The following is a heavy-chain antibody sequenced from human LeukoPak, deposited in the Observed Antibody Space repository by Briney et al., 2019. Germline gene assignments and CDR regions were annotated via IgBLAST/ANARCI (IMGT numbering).Heavy chain of an antibody. J-gene: IGHJ4*02. CDR1: GFTFSSYA. V-gene: IGHV3-48*03. D-gene: IGHD1-7*01. CDR2: ISSSGSTI. Sequence: GGSLRLSCAASGFTFSSYAMSWVRQAPGKGLEWVSYISSSGSTIYYADSVKGRFTISRDNAKNSLYLQMNSLRAEDTAVYYCAREVELLVVDYWGQGTLVTVSS. CDR3: AREVELLVVDY.